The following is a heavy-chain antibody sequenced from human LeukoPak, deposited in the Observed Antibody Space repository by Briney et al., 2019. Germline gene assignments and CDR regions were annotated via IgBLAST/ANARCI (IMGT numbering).Heavy chain of an antibody. CDR2: ISAYNGNT. V-gene: IGHV1-18*01. Sequence: GASVKVSCKASGYTFTSYGISWVRQAPGQGLEWMGWISAYNGNTNHAQKLQGRVTMTRDMSTSTVYMELSSLRSEDTAVYYCARSVSGYDILTGYERGRDAFDIWGQGTMVTVSS. D-gene: IGHD3-9*01. CDR3: ARSVSGYDILTGYERGRDAFDI. J-gene: IGHJ3*02. CDR1: GYTFTSYG.